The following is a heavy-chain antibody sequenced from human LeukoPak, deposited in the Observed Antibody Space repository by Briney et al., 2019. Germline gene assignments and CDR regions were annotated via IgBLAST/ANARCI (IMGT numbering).Heavy chain of an antibody. CDR3: ARTPPYADSYHFDS. D-gene: IGHD2-8*01. CDR2: IYGTGVT. Sequence: SETLSLTCTVSGGSISHNYWTWIRQSAGKGLEWIGRIYGTGVTNYNPSLKSRVTISVDKSKNQFSVTLSPVTAADTAVYYCARTPPYADSYHFDSWGQGLLVTVSS. J-gene: IGHJ4*02. CDR1: GGSISHNY. V-gene: IGHV4-4*07.